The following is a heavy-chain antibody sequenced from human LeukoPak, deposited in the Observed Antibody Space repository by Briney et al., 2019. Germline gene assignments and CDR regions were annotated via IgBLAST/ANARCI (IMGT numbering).Heavy chain of an antibody. CDR3: AKVDPPIAVGAPGDAFDL. CDR1: GYTFTNFG. J-gene: IGHJ3*01. CDR2: ISDYNGNT. Sequence: ASVKVSCKASGYTFTNFGISWVRQAPGQGLEWMGWISDYNGNTNNAQNLQGRVTMTTDTSTSTAYMEPRSLTSDDTALYYCAKVDPPIAVGAPGDAFDLWGQGTMVIVSS. D-gene: IGHD6-19*01. V-gene: IGHV1-18*01.